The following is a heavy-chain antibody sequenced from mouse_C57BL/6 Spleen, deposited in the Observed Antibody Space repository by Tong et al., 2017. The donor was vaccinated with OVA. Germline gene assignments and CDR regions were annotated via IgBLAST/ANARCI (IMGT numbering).Heavy chain of an antibody. CDR3: ASSLGPYFDY. Sequence: EVQLQESGGGLVQPGGSRKLSCAASGFTFSSFGMHWVRQAPEKGLEWVAYISSGSSTIYYADTVKGRFTISRDNPKNTLFLQMTSLRSEDTAMYYCASSLGPYFDYWGQGTTLTVSS. CDR1: GFTFSSFG. D-gene: IGHD4-1*01. V-gene: IGHV5-17*02. J-gene: IGHJ2*01. CDR2: ISSGSSTI.